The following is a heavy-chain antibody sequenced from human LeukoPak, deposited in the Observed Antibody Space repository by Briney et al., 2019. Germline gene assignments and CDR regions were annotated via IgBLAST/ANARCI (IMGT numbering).Heavy chain of an antibody. V-gene: IGHV3-53*01. J-gene: IGHJ4*02. CDR2: IYSGGSA. D-gene: IGHD3-22*01. CDR1: GFTVSSNY. CDR3: ARVSYYDSSGYYFLSYVDY. Sequence: GGSLRLSCAASGFTVSSNYMSWVRQAPGKGLEWVSVIYSGGSAYYADSVRGRFTISRDNSKNTLYLQMNSLGAEDTAVYYCARVSYYDSSGYYFLSYVDYWGQGTLVTVSS.